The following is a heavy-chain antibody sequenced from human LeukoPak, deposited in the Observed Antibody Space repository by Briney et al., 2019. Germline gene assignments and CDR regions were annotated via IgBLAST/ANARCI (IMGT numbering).Heavy chain of an antibody. D-gene: IGHD6-19*01. V-gene: IGHV3-23*01. CDR3: AKGYYEQWLVIFDY. J-gene: IGHJ4*02. CDR1: GFTFSSYA. Sequence: GGSLRLSCAASGFTFSSYAMSWVRQAPGKGLEWVSAISGSGGSTYYADSVKGRFTISRDYSKNTLYLQMNSLRAEDTAVYYCAKGYYEQWLVIFDYWGQGTLVTVSS. CDR2: ISGSGGST.